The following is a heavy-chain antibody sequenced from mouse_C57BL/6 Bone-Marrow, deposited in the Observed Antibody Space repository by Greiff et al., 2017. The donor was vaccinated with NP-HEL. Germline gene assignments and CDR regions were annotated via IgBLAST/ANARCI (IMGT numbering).Heavy chain of an antibody. D-gene: IGHD2-4*01. CDR3: ARRLYYDYGFDY. V-gene: IGHV5-17*01. CDR1: GFTFSDYG. CDR2: ISSGSSTI. Sequence: EVMLVESGGGLVKPGGSLKLSCAASGFTFSDYGMHWVRQAPEKGLEWVAYISSGSSTIYYADTVKGRFTISRDNAKNTLFLQMTSLRSEDTAMYYCARRLYYDYGFDYWGQGTTLTVSS. J-gene: IGHJ2*01.